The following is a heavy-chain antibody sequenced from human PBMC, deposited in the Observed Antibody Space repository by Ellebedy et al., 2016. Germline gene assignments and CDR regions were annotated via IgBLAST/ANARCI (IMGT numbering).Heavy chain of an antibody. CDR1: GGSFSGDY. V-gene: IGHV4-34*01. D-gene: IGHD7-27*01. CDR2: INHNIIS. J-gene: IGHJ3*02. Sequence: SETLSLXCAVSGGSFSGDYWSWIRQPPGKGLEWIGEINHNIISKYNPSLKSRVTISVDVSKNHFSLNLSSVTAADTAVYYCASETGDGDVMDAFNIWGQGTMVTVSS. CDR3: ASETGDGDVMDAFNI.